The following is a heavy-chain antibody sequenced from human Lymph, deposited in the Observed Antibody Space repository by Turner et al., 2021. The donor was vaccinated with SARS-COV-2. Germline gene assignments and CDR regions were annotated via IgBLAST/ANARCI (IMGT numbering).Heavy chain of an antibody. CDR3: AKGVAGGWLQPNSFDY. V-gene: IGHV3-23*01. J-gene: IGHJ4*02. CDR1: GFTFSSYG. D-gene: IGHD5-12*01. CDR2: IRGSGGSK. Sequence: EVQLLESGGGLVQPGGSLRLSCAASGFTFSSYGMSWVRQAPVKGLGWGSAIRGSGGSKYYADPGKGRFTISRDNSNNTLYLQMNSLRAEDTAVYYCAKGVAGGWLQPNSFDYWGQGTLVTVSS.